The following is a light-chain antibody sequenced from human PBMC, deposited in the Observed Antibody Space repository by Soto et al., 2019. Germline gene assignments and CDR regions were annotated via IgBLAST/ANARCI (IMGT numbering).Light chain of an antibody. J-gene: IGKJ4*01. CDR3: QQYHSAPLT. CDR2: WSS. CDR1: QSVLYNPKNKNF. V-gene: IGKV4-1*01. Sequence: DIVMTQSPDSLAVSLGERATINCKSSQSVLYNPKNKNFLAWYQQKPGQPPKLLIYWSSTRESGVPDRFSGSGSGTDFTLTISSLQAEDVAVYYCQQYHSAPLTFGGGTKVEIK.